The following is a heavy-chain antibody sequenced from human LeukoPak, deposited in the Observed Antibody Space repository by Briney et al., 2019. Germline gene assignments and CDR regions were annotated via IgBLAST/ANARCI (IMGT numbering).Heavy chain of an antibody. CDR1: GYTFTVYY. V-gene: IGHV1-2*02. CDR3: ATIVGATNWFDP. J-gene: IGHJ5*02. CDR2: INPNSGGT. Sequence: ASVKVSCKASGYTFTVYYMHWVRQAPGQGLEWMGWINPNSGGTNYAQKFQGRVTMTRDTSISTAYMELSRLRSDDTAVYYCATIVGATNWFDPWGQGTLVTVSS. D-gene: IGHD1-26*01.